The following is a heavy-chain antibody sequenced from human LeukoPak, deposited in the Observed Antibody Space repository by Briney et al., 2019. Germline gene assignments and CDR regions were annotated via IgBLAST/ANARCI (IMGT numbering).Heavy chain of an antibody. CDR3: ARFGAGYSSGWFDY. Sequence: ATVKVSRKASGGTLSTYAISWVPQAPRPGREWRGGIIPIFGPANYAQTFQGRVTITADKSTSTAYLELSSLRAEDTAVYYCARFGAGYSSGWFDYWGQGTLVTVSS. CDR1: GGTLSTYA. D-gene: IGHD6-19*01. CDR2: IIPIFGPA. J-gene: IGHJ4*02. V-gene: IGHV1-69*06.